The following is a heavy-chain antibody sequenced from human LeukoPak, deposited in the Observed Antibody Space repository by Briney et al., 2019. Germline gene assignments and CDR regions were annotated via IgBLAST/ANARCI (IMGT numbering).Heavy chain of an antibody. V-gene: IGHV1-46*01. Sequence: GASVKVSCKASGYTFTSYYMHWVRQAPGQGLEWMGIISPSGDSTSYAQKFQGRVTMTRDSSTSTVHMELSSLRSEDTAVYYCARDGGSFNSDFWGQGTLVTVSS. CDR1: GYTFTSYY. CDR2: ISPSGDST. D-gene: IGHD1-26*01. J-gene: IGHJ4*02. CDR3: ARDGGSFNSDF.